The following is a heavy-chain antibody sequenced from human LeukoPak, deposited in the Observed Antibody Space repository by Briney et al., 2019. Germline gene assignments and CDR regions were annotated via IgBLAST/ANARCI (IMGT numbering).Heavy chain of an antibody. CDR1: GYTFTRLN. D-gene: IGHD3-3*01. J-gene: IGHJ3*01. CDR3: TRGLEADRDGAFDV. Sequence: ASVTVSCRASGYTFTRLNINWMRQAAGHGLEWMGWMNPNNGNTGSAQKFQGRVTMTRDTSISTAYMELTNLRSEDTAVYYCTRGLEADRDGAFDVWSQGTKVTVTS. V-gene: IGHV1-8*01. CDR2: MNPNNGNT.